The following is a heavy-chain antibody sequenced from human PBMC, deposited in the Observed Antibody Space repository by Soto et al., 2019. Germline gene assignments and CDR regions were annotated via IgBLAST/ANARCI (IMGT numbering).Heavy chain of an antibody. V-gene: IGHV4-34*01. CDR3: ARGVKYAGSWYLYFIY. D-gene: IGHD6-13*01. Sequence: SETLSLTCAVYGGSLSGYYWSWIRQPPGQGLEWIGETNHRGSANYSPSLKGRVSISVDTSKNQFSLHLTSVTAADTAVYYCARGVKYAGSWYLYFIYWGQGTRVTVSS. J-gene: IGHJ1*01. CDR2: TNHRGSA. CDR1: GGSLSGYY.